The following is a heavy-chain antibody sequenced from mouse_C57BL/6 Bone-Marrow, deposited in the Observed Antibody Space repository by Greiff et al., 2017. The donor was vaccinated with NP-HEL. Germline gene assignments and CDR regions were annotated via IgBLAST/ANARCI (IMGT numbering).Heavy chain of an antibody. D-gene: IGHD3-2*02. CDR2: IYPRSGNT. CDR1: GYTFTSYG. Sequence: QVQLKQSGAELARPGASVKLSCKASGYTFTSYGISWVKQRTGQGLEWIGEIYPRSGNTYYNEKFKGKATLTADKSSSTAYMELRSLTSEDSAVYFCARERDSSGYYLYAMDYWGQGTSVTVSS. CDR3: ARERDSSGYYLYAMDY. V-gene: IGHV1-81*01. J-gene: IGHJ4*01.